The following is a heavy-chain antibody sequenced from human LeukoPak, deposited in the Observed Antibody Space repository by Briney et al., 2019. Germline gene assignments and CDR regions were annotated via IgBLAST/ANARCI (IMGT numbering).Heavy chain of an antibody. CDR3: ARDRAAIVGDGPDAFDI. Sequence: PSETLSLNCTVSGGSISSYYWSWIRQPPGKGLEWIGYIYYSGSTNYNPSLKSRVTISVDTSKNQFSLKLSSVTAADTAVYYCARDRAAIVGDGPDAFDIWGRGTMVTVSS. CDR1: GGSISSYY. J-gene: IGHJ3*02. V-gene: IGHV4-59*01. CDR2: IYYSGST. D-gene: IGHD3-22*01.